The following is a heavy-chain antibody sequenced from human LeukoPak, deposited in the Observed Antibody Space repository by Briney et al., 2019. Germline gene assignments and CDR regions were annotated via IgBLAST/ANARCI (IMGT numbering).Heavy chain of an antibody. CDR3: ARGAPIVPTL. D-gene: IGHD5-12*01. Sequence: PGGSLRLSCAASEFTVSSNYITWVRQALGKGLEWVSVIYSGGSTYYADSVKGRFTISRDNSKNTVYLQMNSLGADDTAVYYCARGAPIVPTLWGQGTLVTVSS. CDR2: IYSGGST. J-gene: IGHJ4*02. V-gene: IGHV3-53*01. CDR1: EFTVSSNY.